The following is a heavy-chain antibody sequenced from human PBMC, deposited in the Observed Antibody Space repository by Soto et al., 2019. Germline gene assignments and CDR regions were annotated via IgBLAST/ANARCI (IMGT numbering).Heavy chain of an antibody. CDR2: INPNSGGP. CDR3: ARDLTGDPNY. Sequence: QVQLVQSGAEVKKPGASVNVSCEASGYTFTGSSIHWVRQAPGQGLEWMGYINPNSGGPIFAQKFQGRVTVTRDTSISTAYMELSRVASDDTAVYYCARDLTGDPNYWGQGTLVTVSS. D-gene: IGHD7-27*01. CDR1: GYTFTGSS. V-gene: IGHV1-2*02. J-gene: IGHJ4*02.